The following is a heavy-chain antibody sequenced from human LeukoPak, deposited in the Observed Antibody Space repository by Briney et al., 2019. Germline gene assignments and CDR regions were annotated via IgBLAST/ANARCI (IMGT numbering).Heavy chain of an antibody. D-gene: IGHD6-6*01. CDR2: IIPIFGTA. Sequence: SVKVSCKASGGTFSSYAISWVRQAPGQGLEWMGGIIPIFGTANYAQEFQGRVTITTDESTSTAYMELSSLRSEDTAVYYCARDGIAAPEGAFDIWGQGAMVTVSS. J-gene: IGHJ3*02. V-gene: IGHV1-69*05. CDR3: ARDGIAAPEGAFDI. CDR1: GGTFSSYA.